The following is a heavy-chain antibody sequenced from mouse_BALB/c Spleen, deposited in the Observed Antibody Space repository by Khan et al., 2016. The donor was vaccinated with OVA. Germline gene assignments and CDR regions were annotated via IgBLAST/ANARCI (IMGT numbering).Heavy chain of an antibody. CDR3: TRHGYVAWFTY. CDR1: GYSFTTYY. CDR2: IDPFSGDT. D-gene: IGHD2-2*01. J-gene: IGHJ3*01. V-gene: IGHV1S135*01. Sequence: VQLQQSEPELMKPGASGKISCKASGYSFTTYYIHWVKQSHGKSLEWIGYIDPFSGDTTSNQKFKGMATLTVDKSSSTAYIHLSNLTSEDSAVYYCTRHGYVAWFTYWGQGTMVTVSS.